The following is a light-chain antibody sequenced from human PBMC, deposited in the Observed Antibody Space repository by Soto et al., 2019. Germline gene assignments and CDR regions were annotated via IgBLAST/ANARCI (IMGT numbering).Light chain of an antibody. CDR2: EVS. Sequence: QSALTQPASVSGSPGQSITISCTGTSSDVGGYNYVSWYQQHPGKAPKLMIYEVSNRPSGVSNRFSGSKSGNTASLTISGLQADDEAEYYCSSYTSSSVYVFGTGTKRIVL. V-gene: IGLV2-14*01. CDR3: SSYTSSSVYV. CDR1: SSDVGGYNY. J-gene: IGLJ1*01.